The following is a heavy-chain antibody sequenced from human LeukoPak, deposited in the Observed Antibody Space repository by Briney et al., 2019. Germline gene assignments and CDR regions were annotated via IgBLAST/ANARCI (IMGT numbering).Heavy chain of an antibody. J-gene: IGHJ4*02. D-gene: IGHD2-2*01. CDR3: ARRPPYCSSTSCRSFDY. V-gene: IGHV4-34*01. CDR2: INHSGST. CDR1: GGSFSGYY. Sequence: PSETLSLTCAVYGGSFSGYYWSWIRQPPGKGLGWIGEINHSGSTNYNPSLKSRVTISVDTSKNQFSLKLSSVTAADTAVYYCARRPPYCSSTSCRSFDYWGQGTLVTVSS.